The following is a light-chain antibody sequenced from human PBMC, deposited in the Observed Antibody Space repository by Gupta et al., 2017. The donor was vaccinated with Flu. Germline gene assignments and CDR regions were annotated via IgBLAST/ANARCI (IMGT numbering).Light chain of an antibody. Sequence: EIVLTQSPATLSLSPGERATPSCRASQSISNYLAWYQQKPGQSPRLLIYDASNRDTGIPARFSGSGYGKDLTLTISSREQEDFAVYYCQQRSNWPPLTFGRGTKVEIK. CDR2: DAS. V-gene: IGKV3-11*01. CDR3: QQRSNWPPLT. CDR1: QSISNY. J-gene: IGKJ4*01.